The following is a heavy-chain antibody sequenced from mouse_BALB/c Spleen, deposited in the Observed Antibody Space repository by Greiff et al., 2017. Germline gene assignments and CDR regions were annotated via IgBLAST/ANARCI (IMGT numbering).Heavy chain of an antibody. CDR1: GFNIKDTY. Sequence: VQLQQSGAELVKPGASVKLSCTASGFNIKDTYMHWVKQRPEQGLEWIGRIDPANGNTKYDPKFQGKATITADTSSNTAYLQPSSLTSEDTAVYYCARDGYDQVSFAYWGQGTLVTVSA. J-gene: IGHJ3*01. D-gene: IGHD2-2*01. CDR3: ARDGYDQVSFAY. CDR2: IDPANGNT. V-gene: IGHV14-3*02.